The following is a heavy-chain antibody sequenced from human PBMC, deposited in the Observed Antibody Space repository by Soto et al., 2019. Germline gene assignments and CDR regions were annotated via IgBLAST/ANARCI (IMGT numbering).Heavy chain of an antibody. D-gene: IGHD3-10*01. V-gene: IGHV4-4*02. CDR1: GGSISSSNW. CDR2: IYHSGST. Sequence: SETLSLTCAVSGGSISSSNWWSWVRQPPGKGLEWIGEIYHSGSTNYNPSLKSRVTISVDKSKNQFSLKLSSVTAADTALYYCERDYMVRGVMRWFAPWGQGTLVPVSS. J-gene: IGHJ5*02. CDR3: ERDYMVRGVMRWFAP.